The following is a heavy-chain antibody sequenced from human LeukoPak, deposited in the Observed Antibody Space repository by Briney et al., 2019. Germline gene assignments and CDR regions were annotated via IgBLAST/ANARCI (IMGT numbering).Heavy chain of an antibody. CDR1: GFTFSSYA. CDR2: ISGSGGST. V-gene: IGHV3-23*01. CDR3: AKAVAGTN. J-gene: IGHJ4*02. Sequence: GGSLRLSCAASGFTFSSYAMSWVRQAPGKGLEWVSAISGSGGSTYYADPVKGRFTIPRNNSKDTLYLQMNSLRAEDTAVYYCAKAVAGTNWGQGTLVTVSS. D-gene: IGHD6-19*01.